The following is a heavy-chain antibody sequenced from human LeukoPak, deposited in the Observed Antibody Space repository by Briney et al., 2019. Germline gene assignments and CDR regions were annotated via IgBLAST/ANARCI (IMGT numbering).Heavy chain of an antibody. J-gene: IGHJ5*01. CDR3: ATTCSSTSCWPYNWFDS. CDR2: FDPEDGET. V-gene: IGHV1-24*01. D-gene: IGHD2-2*01. Sequence: ASVKVSCKVSGYTLTELSMHWVRQAPGKGLEWMGGFDPEDGETIYAQKFQGRVTMTEDTSTDTAYMELSSLRSEDTAVYYCATTCSSTSCWPYNWFDSWGQGTLVTVSS. CDR1: GYTLTELS.